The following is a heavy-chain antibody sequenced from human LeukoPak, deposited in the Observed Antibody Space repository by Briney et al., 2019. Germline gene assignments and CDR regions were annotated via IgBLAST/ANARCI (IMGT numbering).Heavy chain of an antibody. V-gene: IGHV3-7*01. J-gene: IGHJ4*02. Sequence: GGSQRLSCAASGFTFSSYWTSSVRQAPGKGLEWVANIKQDGSEKYYVDSVKGRFTISRDNAKNSLYLQMNSLRAEDTAVYYCAREGRWLHLDYWGQGTLVTVSS. CDR1: GFTFSSYW. CDR2: IKQDGSEK. CDR3: AREGRWLHLDY. D-gene: IGHD5-24*01.